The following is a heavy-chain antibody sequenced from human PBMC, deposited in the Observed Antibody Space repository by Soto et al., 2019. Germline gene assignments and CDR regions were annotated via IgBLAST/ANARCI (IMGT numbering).Heavy chain of an antibody. Sequence: GGSLRLSCAVSGFTFTNAWMSWVRQAPGKGLEWVGRIKSKTDGGTTDYAAPVKGRFTISRDDSKNTLYLQMNSLKTEDTAVYYCTTGGRGYSYRRDYWGQGTLVTVSS. CDR1: GFTFTNAW. V-gene: IGHV3-15*01. CDR3: TTGGRGYSYRRDY. CDR2: IKSKTDGGTT. D-gene: IGHD5-18*01. J-gene: IGHJ4*02.